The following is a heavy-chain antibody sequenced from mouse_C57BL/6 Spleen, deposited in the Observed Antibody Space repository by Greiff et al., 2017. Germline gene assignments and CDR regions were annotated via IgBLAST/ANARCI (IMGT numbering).Heavy chain of an antibody. V-gene: IGHV1-80*01. Sequence: QVQLKESGAELVKPGASVKISCKASGYAFSSYWMNWVKRRPGRGLEWIGQIYPGDGDTNYNGKFKGKATLTADKSSSTAYMQLSSLTSEDSAVYFCARSPIYDGYYGDYWGQGTTLTVSS. D-gene: IGHD2-3*01. CDR1: GYAFSSYW. CDR2: IYPGDGDT. J-gene: IGHJ2*01. CDR3: ARSPIYDGYYGDY.